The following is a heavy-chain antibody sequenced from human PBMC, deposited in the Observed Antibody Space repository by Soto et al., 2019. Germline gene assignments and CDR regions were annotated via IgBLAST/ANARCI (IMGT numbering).Heavy chain of an antibody. Sequence: GGSLRLSCAASGFTFSNAWMNWVRQAPGKGLEWVGRIKSKTDGGTTDYAAPVKGRFTISRDDSKNTLYLQMNSLKTEDTAVYYCTTDHNDFWSGPSYYYGMGVWGQGTTVTVSS. CDR3: TTDHNDFWSGPSYYYGMGV. CDR1: GFTFSNAW. V-gene: IGHV3-15*07. D-gene: IGHD3-3*01. J-gene: IGHJ6*02. CDR2: IKSKTDGGTT.